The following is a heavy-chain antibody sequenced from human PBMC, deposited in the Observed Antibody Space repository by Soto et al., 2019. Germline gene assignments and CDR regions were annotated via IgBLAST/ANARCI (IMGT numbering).Heavy chain of an antibody. CDR3: ARGALYFWSGYYTYNWFDP. J-gene: IGHJ5*02. CDR1: GGSISSYY. Sequence: SETLSLTCTVSGGSISSYYWSWIRQPPGKGLERIGYIYYSGSTNYNPSLKSRVTISVDTSKNQFSLKLSSVTAADTAVYYCARGALYFWSGYYTYNWFDPWGQGTLVTVSS. D-gene: IGHD3-3*01. CDR2: IYYSGST. V-gene: IGHV4-59*01.